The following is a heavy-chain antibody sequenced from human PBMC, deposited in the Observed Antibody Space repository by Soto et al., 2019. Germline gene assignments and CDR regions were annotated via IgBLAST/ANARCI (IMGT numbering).Heavy chain of an antibody. Sequence: GGSLRLYCAASGFTFSNAWMNWVRQAPGKGLEWVGRIKSKTDGGTTDYAAPVKGRFTISRDDSKNTLYLQMNSLKTEDTAVYYCTTFTYCGGDCYSDDWGQGTLVTVSS. CDR2: IKSKTDGGTT. CDR1: GFTFSNAW. J-gene: IGHJ4*02. V-gene: IGHV3-15*07. CDR3: TTFTYCGGDCYSDD. D-gene: IGHD2-21*02.